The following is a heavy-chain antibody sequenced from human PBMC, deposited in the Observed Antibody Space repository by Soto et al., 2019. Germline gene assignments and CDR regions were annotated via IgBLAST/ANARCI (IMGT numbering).Heavy chain of an antibody. CDR3: ATSVAGAARPDF. CDR2: ISPGNGDT. Sequence: ASVKVSCKASGYTFSSYSIHWVRQAPGRSLEWMGWISPGNGDTQYSQKFQGRVTISRDRSATTTYLELSSLRSEDTAVYYCATSVAGAARPDFWGQGTLVTVSS. J-gene: IGHJ4*02. CDR1: GYTFSSYS. D-gene: IGHD6-6*01. V-gene: IGHV1-3*01.